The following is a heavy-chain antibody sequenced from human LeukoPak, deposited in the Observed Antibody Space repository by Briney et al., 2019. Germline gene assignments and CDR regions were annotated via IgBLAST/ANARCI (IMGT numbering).Heavy chain of an antibody. J-gene: IGHJ1*01. D-gene: IGHD5-18*01. CDR3: ARGRWIQLWLLEYFQH. V-gene: IGHV1-2*02. CDR1: GYTFTGYY. Sequence: ASVKVSCKASGYTFTGYYMHWVRRAPGQGLEWMGWINPNSGGTNYAQKFQGRVTMTRDTSISTVYMELSRLRSDDTAAYYCARGRWIQLWLLEYFQHWGQGTLVTVSS. CDR2: INPNSGGT.